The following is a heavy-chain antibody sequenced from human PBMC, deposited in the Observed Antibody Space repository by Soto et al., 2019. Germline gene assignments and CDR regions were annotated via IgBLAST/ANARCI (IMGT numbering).Heavy chain of an antibody. CDR1: GGTFNKYA. CDR3: ARQFDYDTSGYYYAY. J-gene: IGHJ4*02. D-gene: IGHD3-22*01. CDR2: IXXXXXXX. Sequence: SVKVSCKASGGTFNKYAIDWVRQAPGQGLEWMGGIXXXXXXXXXXQKFRGRVTITADEATSTAYMDLSSLRSEDTAVYYCARQFDYDTSGYYYAYWGQGTLVTVSS. V-gene: IGHV1-69*13.